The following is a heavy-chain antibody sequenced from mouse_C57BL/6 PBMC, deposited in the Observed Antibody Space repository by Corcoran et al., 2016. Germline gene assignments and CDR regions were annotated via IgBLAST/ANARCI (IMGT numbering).Heavy chain of an antibody. J-gene: IGHJ1*03. D-gene: IGHD2-5*01. V-gene: IGHV9-3*01. CDR1: GCTFTTYG. CDR2: INTYSGVP. Sequence: QIQLVQSGPELKKPGETVKISCKASGCTFTTYGMSWVKQAPGKGLKWMGWINTYSGVPTYADDFKGRFAFSLETSASTAYLQINNLKNEDTATYFCARLDSNTGYFDVWGTGTTVTVSS. CDR3: ARLDSNTGYFDV.